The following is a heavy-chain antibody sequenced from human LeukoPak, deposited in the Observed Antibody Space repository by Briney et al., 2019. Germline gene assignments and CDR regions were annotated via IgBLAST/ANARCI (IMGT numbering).Heavy chain of an antibody. D-gene: IGHD1-26*01. V-gene: IGHV1-18*01. CDR2: IAIYNGNT. CDR3: ARDVHGVGPYKAASY. CDR1: GGTFSSYA. Sequence: ASVKVSCKASGGTFSSYAISWVRQAPGQGLEWMGWIAIYNGNTDYAQKLQGRVTLTADISTSTVYMELRSLQFDDTAVYFCARDVHGVGPYKAASYWGQGSLVTVSS. J-gene: IGHJ4*02.